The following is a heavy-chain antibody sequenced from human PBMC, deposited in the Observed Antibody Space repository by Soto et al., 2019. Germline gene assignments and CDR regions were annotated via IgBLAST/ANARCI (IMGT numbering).Heavy chain of an antibody. D-gene: IGHD4-17*01. CDR3: LGSGSGDYWTSCDF. Sequence: PGGSLRLSCAASGFTFSNYWMSWVRQAPGKGPEWVANIKQDGSDKYYVDSVRARFTISRDNAKMSLYLQMNSLRAQHTAVYYCLGSGSGDYWTSCDFWGQGTLVTVSS. CDR1: GFTFSNYW. V-gene: IGHV3-7*03. CDR2: IKQDGSDK. J-gene: IGHJ4*02.